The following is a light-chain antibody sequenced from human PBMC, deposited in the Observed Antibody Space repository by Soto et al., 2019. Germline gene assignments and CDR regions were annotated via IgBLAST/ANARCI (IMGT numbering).Light chain of an antibody. Sequence: DIQMSQSPSSLSASVGDRVTITCRAIQGIGNNLAWYQQKPGKVPKVLIYTASTLHSGVPSRFSGSGSGTDFTLTISSLQHEDFATYYCQQSYSTPYTFGQGTKLEIK. V-gene: IGKV1-27*01. CDR3: QQSYSTPYT. CDR2: TAS. J-gene: IGKJ2*01. CDR1: QGIGNN.